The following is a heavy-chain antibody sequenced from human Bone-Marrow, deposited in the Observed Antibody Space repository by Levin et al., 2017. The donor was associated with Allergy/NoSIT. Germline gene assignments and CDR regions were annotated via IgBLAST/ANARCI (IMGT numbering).Heavy chain of an antibody. CDR3: ASSVTMVRGVIGLAYYYYGMDV. CDR2: MNPNSGNT. D-gene: IGHD3-10*01. CDR1: GYTFTSYD. Sequence: ASVKVSCKASGYTFTSYDINWVRQATGQGLEWMGWMNPNSGNTGYAQKFQGRVTMTRNTSISTAYMELSSLRSEDTAVYYCASSVTMVRGVIGLAYYYYGMDVWGQGTTVTVSS. V-gene: IGHV1-8*01. J-gene: IGHJ6*02.